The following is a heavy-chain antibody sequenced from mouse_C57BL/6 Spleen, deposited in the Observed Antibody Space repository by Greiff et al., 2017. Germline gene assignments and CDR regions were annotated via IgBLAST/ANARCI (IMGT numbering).Heavy chain of an antibody. Sequence: VQLQQSGPELVKPGASVKISCKASGYAFSSSWMNWVKQRPGKGLEWIGRIYPGDGDTNYNGKFKGKATLTADKSSSSDYVHLSSRTSEDSAVYFCARTTTVGGYAMGYWGQGAAGTVSS. CDR1: GYAFSSSW. D-gene: IGHD1-1*01. J-gene: IGHJ4*01. V-gene: IGHV1-82*01. CDR2: IYPGDGDT. CDR3: ARTTTVGGYAMGY.